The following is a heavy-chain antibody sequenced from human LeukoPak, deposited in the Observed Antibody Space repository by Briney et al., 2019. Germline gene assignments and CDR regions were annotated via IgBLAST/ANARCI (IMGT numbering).Heavy chain of an antibody. CDR1: GFTFSSYS. D-gene: IGHD3-22*01. V-gene: IGHV3-21*01. J-gene: IGHJ5*02. CDR2: ISSSSSYI. CDR3: TRNYNSSGYYPNWFDP. Sequence: PGGSLRLSCAASGFTFSSYSMNWVRQAPGKGLEWVSSISSSSSYIYYADSVKGRFTISRDNAKNSLYLQMNSLIAEDTAVYYCTRNYNSSGYYPNWFDPSGERALVTVS.